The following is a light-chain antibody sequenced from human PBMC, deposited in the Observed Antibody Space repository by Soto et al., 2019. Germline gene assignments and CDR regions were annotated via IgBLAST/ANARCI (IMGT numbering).Light chain of an antibody. V-gene: IGKV3-15*01. CDR1: QSVSSN. Sequence: EIVMTQSPATLSVSPGERATLSCRASQSVSSNLAWYQQKPGQAPRLLIYGASTRATGIPARFSGSGSGTEFTITISRLQSEDCAVYYCQQYNNWPQTFGQGNKVEIK. J-gene: IGKJ1*01. CDR3: QQYNNWPQT. CDR2: GAS.